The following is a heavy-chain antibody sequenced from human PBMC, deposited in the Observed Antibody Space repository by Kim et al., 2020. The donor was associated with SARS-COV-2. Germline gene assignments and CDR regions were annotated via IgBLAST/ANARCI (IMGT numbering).Heavy chain of an antibody. D-gene: IGHD4-17*01. CDR2: IDPKYGYT. CDR3: ARKDYGDPVTYSYFDF. V-gene: IGHV1-8*01. J-gene: IGHJ4*02. Sequence: ASVKVSCKTSGDSFTTYNINWVRQATGQGLEWIGLIDPKYGYTEYAPKFQGRVTMTADTSTDTAYMEVSGLTSEDTALYYCARKDYGDPVTYSYFDFWGQGTLVTVSS. CDR1: GDSFTTYN.